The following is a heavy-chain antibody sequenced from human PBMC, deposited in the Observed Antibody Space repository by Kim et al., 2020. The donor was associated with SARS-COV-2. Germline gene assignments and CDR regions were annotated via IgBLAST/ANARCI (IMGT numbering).Heavy chain of an antibody. Sequence: GGSLRLSCAVSGLTFSSYAMSWVRQAPGKGLEWVSGISGNGGSTYYADSVKGRFTISRDNSKNTLHLQMNSLRSEDTAVYYCAKGTGLHPYYYTMDVWGQGTTVTVSS. V-gene: IGHV3-23*01. J-gene: IGHJ6*02. CDR3: AKGTGLHPYYYTMDV. CDR2: ISGNGGST. D-gene: IGHD4-4*01. CDR1: GLTFSSYA.